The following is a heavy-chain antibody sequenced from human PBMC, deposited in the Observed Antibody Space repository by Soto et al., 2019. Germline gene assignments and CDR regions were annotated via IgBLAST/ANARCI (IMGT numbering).Heavy chain of an antibody. CDR1: GGTFSNFA. CDR3: ASGRDGYFYFEY. V-gene: IGHV1-69*01. J-gene: IGHJ4*02. CDR2: IIPVFGTP. D-gene: IGHD3-22*01. Sequence: QVQLVQSGAEVKKPGSSVKVSCKASGGTFSNFAISWVRQAPGQGLEWMGGIIPVFGTPNYSQKFQDRSTITADESASTAYMALSNLGSKDTAVHYCASGRDGYFYFEYWGQGTLVTVSS.